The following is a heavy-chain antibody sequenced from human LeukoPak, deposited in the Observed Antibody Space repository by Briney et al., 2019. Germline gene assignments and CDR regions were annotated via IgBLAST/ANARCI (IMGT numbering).Heavy chain of an antibody. Sequence: ASVKVSFKASEYTFTVYYIHWVRQAPGQGREGMGWINPNSGGTNYAQKFQGRVTMTRDTSISTAYMELSSLRSDDTAVYYCARRSRDGYIPQAYFDYWGQGTLVTASS. V-gene: IGHV1-2*02. CDR2: INPNSGGT. CDR3: ARRSRDGYIPQAYFDY. CDR1: EYTFTVYY. J-gene: IGHJ4*02. D-gene: IGHD5-24*01.